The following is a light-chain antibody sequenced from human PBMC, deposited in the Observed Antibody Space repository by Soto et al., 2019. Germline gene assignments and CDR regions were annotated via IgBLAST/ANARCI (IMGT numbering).Light chain of an antibody. CDR2: GAS. CDR3: LQYGRSPPNT. Sequence: EIVLTQSPGTLSLSPGERATLSCRASQSVSSNYLAWYQQKPGQAPRLLIYGASSRATGIPDRFSGSGSGTDFTLTISRLEPEDFAVYYCLQYGRSPPNTFGQGTKLEIK. CDR1: QSVSSNY. J-gene: IGKJ2*01. V-gene: IGKV3-20*01.